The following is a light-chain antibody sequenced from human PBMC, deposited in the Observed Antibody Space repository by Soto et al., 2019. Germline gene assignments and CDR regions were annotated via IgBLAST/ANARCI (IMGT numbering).Light chain of an antibody. CDR2: DAS. V-gene: IGKV3-15*01. J-gene: IGKJ5*01. CDR1: QNVYNN. CDR3: QQYNKWPLIS. Sequence: EMAMTQSPATLSVSPGERAILSCRASQNVYNNLAWYQQKPGQAPRLLIFDASTRAAGIPARFSGSGSGTEFTLTISGLQSEDLAIYFRQQYNKWPLISFAGGTRLEIK.